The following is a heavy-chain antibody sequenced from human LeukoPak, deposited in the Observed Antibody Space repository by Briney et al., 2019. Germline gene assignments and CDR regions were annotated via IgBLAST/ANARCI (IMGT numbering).Heavy chain of an antibody. D-gene: IGHD2-2*01. Sequence: ASVKVSCKASGYTFSKYGISWVRQAPGQGLEWMGWISGYNAYTHYAQKLQGRVTMTTDTSTSTAYMELRSLRSDDTAVYYCARDRRLDYQLPADNWGQGTLVTVSS. CDR3: ARDRRLDYQLPADN. CDR1: GYTFSKYG. V-gene: IGHV1-18*01. J-gene: IGHJ4*02. CDR2: ISGYNAYT.